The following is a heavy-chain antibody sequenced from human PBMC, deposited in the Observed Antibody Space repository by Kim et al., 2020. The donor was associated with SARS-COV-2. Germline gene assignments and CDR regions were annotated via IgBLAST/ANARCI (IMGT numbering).Heavy chain of an antibody. CDR2: INTNTGNP. CDR1: GYIFTSYA. J-gene: IGHJ4*02. Sequence: ASVKVSCKASGYIFTSYAMNWVRQAPGQGLEWMGWINTNTGNPTYAQGFTGRFVFSLDTSVTTPYLQISSLEAEDTAVYYCARWGDPFDYWGQGTLVTVSS. D-gene: IGHD3-16*01. V-gene: IGHV7-4-1*02. CDR3: ARWGDPFDY.